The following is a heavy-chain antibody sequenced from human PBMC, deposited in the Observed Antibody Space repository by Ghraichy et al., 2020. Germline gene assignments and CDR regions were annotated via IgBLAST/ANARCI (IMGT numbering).Heavy chain of an antibody. D-gene: IGHD2-2*01. CDR2: INHSGST. CDR1: GGSFSGYY. CDR3: ARGSPNIVVVPAATRYGMDV. J-gene: IGHJ6*02. V-gene: IGHV4-34*01. Sequence: SETLSLTCAVYGGSFSGYYWSWIRQPPGKGLEWIGEINHSGSTNYNPSLKSRVTISVDTSKNQFSLKLSSVTAADTAVYYCARGSPNIVVVPAATRYGMDVWGQGTTVTVSS.